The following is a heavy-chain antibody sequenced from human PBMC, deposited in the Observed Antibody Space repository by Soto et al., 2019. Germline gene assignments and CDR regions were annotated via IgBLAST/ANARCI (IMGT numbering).Heavy chain of an antibody. CDR2: ISSSSSTI. V-gene: IGHV3-48*02. CDR3: GRPEYSSSSYGMDV. D-gene: IGHD6-6*01. CDR1: GFTFSSYS. Sequence: EVQLVESGGGLVQPGGSLRLSCAASGFTFSSYSMNWVRQAPGKGLVWVSYISSSSSTIYYADSVKGRFTISRDNAKKSLYLQMSSRRDEETAVYYSGRPEYSSSSYGMDVWGQGTTVTVSS. J-gene: IGHJ6*02.